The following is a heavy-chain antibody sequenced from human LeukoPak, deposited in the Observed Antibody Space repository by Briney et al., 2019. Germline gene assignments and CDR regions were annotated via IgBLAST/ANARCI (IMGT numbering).Heavy chain of an antibody. CDR2: IRYDGSNK. Sequence: GGSLRLSCAASGFTFSGSGMHWVRQAPGKGLEWVTFIRYDGSNKYYTDSVKGRFTISRDNSKNTLYLQMDSLRAEDTAVYYCARDYDFWSGYYSPTRVYFGYWGQGTLVTVSS. D-gene: IGHD3-3*01. J-gene: IGHJ4*02. CDR1: GFTFSGSG. V-gene: IGHV3-30*02. CDR3: ARDYDFWSGYYSPTRVYFGY.